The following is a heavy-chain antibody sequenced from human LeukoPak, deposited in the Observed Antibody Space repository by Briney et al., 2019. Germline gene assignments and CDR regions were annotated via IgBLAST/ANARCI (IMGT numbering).Heavy chain of an antibody. D-gene: IGHD3-9*01. CDR1: GYTLTELS. J-gene: IGHJ6*03. CDR3: YILTGRHNYYYMDV. Sequence: ASVKVSCKVSGYTLTELSMHWVRQAPGKGLEWLGGFDPEDGETIYAQKFQGRVTMTEDTSTDTAYMELSSLRSEDTAVYYCYILTGRHNYYYMDVWGKGTTVTISS. V-gene: IGHV1-24*01. CDR2: FDPEDGET.